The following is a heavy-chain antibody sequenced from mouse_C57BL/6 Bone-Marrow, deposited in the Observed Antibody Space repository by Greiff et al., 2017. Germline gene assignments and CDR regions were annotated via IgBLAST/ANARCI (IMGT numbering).Heavy chain of an antibody. CDR1: GYTFTSYW. CDR2: IDPHSGGT. V-gene: IGHV1-72*01. D-gene: IGHD1-1*01. Sequence: QVQLQQPGAELVKPGASVKLSCKASGYTFTSYWMHWVKQRPGRGLEWIGRIDPHSGGTKYNEKFKSKATLTVDKPSSTAYMQLSSLTSEDSAVYYCARSGLITTVVARNWYFDVWGTGTTVTVSS. CDR3: ARSGLITTVVARNWYFDV. J-gene: IGHJ1*03.